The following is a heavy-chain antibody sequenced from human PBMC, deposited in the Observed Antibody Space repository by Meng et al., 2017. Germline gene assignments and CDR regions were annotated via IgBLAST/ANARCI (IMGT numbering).Heavy chain of an antibody. D-gene: IGHD3-16*01. Sequence: QGQLVESGGGLVKPGGSLRFSCAASGFTFSCYYMSWIRQVPGKGLEWVSYISSSGSTIYYADFVKGRFTISRDNAKNSLYLQMNSLRAEDTAVYYCARVLDRSGGADYWGQGTLVTVSS. V-gene: IGHV3-11*01. J-gene: IGHJ4*02. CDR2: ISSSGSTI. CDR3: ARVLDRSGGADY. CDR1: GFTFSCYY.